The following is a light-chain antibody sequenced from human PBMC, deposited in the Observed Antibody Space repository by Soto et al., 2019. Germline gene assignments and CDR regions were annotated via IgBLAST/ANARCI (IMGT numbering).Light chain of an antibody. Sequence: QSALTQPASVSGSPGQSITISCTGSSSDVGHYDYVSWYQQHPGKVPKLIISEVTVRPSGVSNRFSGSKSGNTASLTISGLQAEDEAEYYCSSYANINTRACVFGTGTKLTVL. CDR3: SSYANINTRACV. J-gene: IGLJ1*01. CDR2: EVT. CDR1: SSDVGHYDY. V-gene: IGLV2-14*01.